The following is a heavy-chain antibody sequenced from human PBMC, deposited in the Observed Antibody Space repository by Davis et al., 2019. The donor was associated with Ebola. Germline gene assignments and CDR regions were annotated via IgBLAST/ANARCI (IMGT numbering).Heavy chain of an antibody. CDR3: ARDHHGMVQGVIIWYYYYGMDV. CDR1: GFTFSSYS. CDR2: ISSSSSTI. D-gene: IGHD3-10*01. Sequence: GESLKISCAASGFTFSSYSMNWVRQAPGKGLEWVSYISSSSSTIYYADSVKGRFTISRDNSKNTLYLQMNSLRAEDTAVYYCARDHHGMVQGVIIWYYYYGMDVWGQGTTVTVSS. V-gene: IGHV3-48*01. J-gene: IGHJ6*02.